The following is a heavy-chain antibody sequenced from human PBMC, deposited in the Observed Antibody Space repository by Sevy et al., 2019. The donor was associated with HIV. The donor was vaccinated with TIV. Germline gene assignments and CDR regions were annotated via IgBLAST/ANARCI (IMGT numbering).Heavy chain of an antibody. J-gene: IGHJ6*02. CDR2: IEPSDSYT. Sequence: GESLKISCQGSGYSFTNDWISWVRQMPGKGLEWMGSIEPSDSYTSYSPSFQGHVTISADKSISTAYLQWSSLKASDTARYYCGRHSALELRGMDVWGQGTTVTVSS. CDR1: GYSFTNDW. V-gene: IGHV5-10-1*01. CDR3: GRHSALELRGMDV. D-gene: IGHD1-7*01.